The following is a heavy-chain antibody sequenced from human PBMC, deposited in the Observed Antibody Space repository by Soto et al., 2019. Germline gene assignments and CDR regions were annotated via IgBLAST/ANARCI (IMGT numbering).Heavy chain of an antibody. J-gene: IGHJ4*02. Sequence: QLQLQESGSGLVKPSQTLSLTCAVSGGSISSGGYSWSWIRQPPGKGLEWIGYIYHSGSTYYNPSLKSRVTISVDRSKNQSSLKLSSVTAADTAVYYCARARYYASGRRTSYYFDYWGQGTLVTVSS. CDR2: IYHSGST. CDR1: GGSISSGGYS. V-gene: IGHV4-30-2*01. D-gene: IGHD3-10*01. CDR3: ARARYYASGRRTSYYFDY.